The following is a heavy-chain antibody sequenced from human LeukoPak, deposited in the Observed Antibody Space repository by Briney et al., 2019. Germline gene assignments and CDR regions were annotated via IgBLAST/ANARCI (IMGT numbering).Heavy chain of an antibody. Sequence: ASVKVSCKASGYTFTGYYMHWVRQAPGQGLEWMGWINPNGGGTNYAQKFQGRVTMTRDTSISTAYMELSRLRSDDTAVYYCARDLTTSTSCCYGMDVWGQGTTVTVSS. V-gene: IGHV1-2*02. J-gene: IGHJ6*02. D-gene: IGHD2-2*01. CDR1: GYTFTGYY. CDR2: INPNGGGT. CDR3: ARDLTTSTSCCYGMDV.